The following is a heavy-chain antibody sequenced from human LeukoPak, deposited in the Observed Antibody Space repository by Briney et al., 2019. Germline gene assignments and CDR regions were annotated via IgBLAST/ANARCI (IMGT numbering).Heavy chain of an antibody. J-gene: IGHJ4*02. Sequence: GGSLRLSCAASGFTFSNYWMHWVRQAPGKGLVWVSRIKSDGSSTNYADSVKGRFTISRDDSQNTLFLQMNSLRAEDTAVYYCAKRAPLERGYTYGGVFDYWGQGTLVTVSS. D-gene: IGHD5-18*01. CDR3: AKRAPLERGYTYGGVFDY. V-gene: IGHV3-74*01. CDR2: IKSDGSST. CDR1: GFTFSNYW.